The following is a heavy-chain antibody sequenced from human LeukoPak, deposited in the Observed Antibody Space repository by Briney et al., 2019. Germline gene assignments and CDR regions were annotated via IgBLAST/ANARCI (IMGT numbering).Heavy chain of an antibody. CDR3: ARGWLQGFGY. D-gene: IGHD5-24*01. Sequence: GGSLRLSCAASGFTFSSYSMSWVREAPGKGLEWVSSISSSSSYIYYADSVKGRFTISRDNAKNSLYLQMNSLRAEDTAVYYCARGWLQGFGYWGQGTLVTISS. CDR1: GFTFSSYS. J-gene: IGHJ4*02. CDR2: ISSSSSYI. V-gene: IGHV3-21*01.